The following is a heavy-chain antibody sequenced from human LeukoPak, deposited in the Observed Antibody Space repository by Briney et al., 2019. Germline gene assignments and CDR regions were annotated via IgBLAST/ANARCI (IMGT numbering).Heavy chain of an antibody. CDR1: GYTFTSYG. Sequence: ASVKVSCKASGYTFTSYGISWVRQAPGQGLEWMGWISAYNGNTNYAQKLQGRVTMTTDTSTSTAYMELRSLRSDDTAVYYCARESRGYCSSTSCLYYFDYWGQGTLVTVSS. V-gene: IGHV1-18*01. D-gene: IGHD2-2*01. CDR2: ISAYNGNT. CDR3: ARESRGYCSSTSCLYYFDY. J-gene: IGHJ4*02.